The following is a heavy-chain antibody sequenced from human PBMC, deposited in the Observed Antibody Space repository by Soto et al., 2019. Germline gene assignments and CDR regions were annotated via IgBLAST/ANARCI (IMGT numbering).Heavy chain of an antibody. CDR2: ISYDGSNK. D-gene: IGHD3-10*01. CDR1: GFTFSSYG. CDR3: AKALAGINFDY. J-gene: IGHJ4*02. V-gene: IGHV3-30*18. Sequence: QVQLVESGGGVVQPGRSLRLSCAASGFTFSSYGMHWVRQAPGKGLEWVAVISYDGSNKYYADSVKGRFTISRDNSKNTLYLHMNSLRAEDTAVYYCAKALAGINFDYRGQGTLVTASS.